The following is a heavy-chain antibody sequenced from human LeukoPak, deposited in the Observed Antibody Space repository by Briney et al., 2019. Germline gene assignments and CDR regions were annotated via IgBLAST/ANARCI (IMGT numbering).Heavy chain of an antibody. V-gene: IGHV4-34*01. D-gene: IGHD3-3*01. Sequence: SETLSLTCTVSGGSISSYYWSWIRQPPGKGLEWIGEINYSGSTNYNPSLKSRVTISVDTSKNQFSLKLSSVTAADTAVYYCARGPWYDFWSGYYTRFDYWGQGTLVTVSS. CDR1: GGSISSYY. J-gene: IGHJ4*02. CDR3: ARGPWYDFWSGYYTRFDY. CDR2: INYSGST.